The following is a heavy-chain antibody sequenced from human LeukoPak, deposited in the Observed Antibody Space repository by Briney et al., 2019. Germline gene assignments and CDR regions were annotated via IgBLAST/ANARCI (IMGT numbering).Heavy chain of an antibody. J-gene: IGHJ4*02. D-gene: IGHD2-15*01. Sequence: SETLSLTCTVSGGSISSSSYYWGWIRQPPGKGLEWIGSIYYSGSTYYNPPLKSRVTISVDTSKNQFSLKLSSVTTADTAVYYCARSSHCSGGSCYSLTGVGYWGQGTLVTVSS. CDR2: IYYSGST. V-gene: IGHV4-39*07. CDR1: GGSISSSSYY. CDR3: ARSSHCSGGSCYSLTGVGY.